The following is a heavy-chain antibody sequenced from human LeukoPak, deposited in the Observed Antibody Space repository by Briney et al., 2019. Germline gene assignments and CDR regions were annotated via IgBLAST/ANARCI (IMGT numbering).Heavy chain of an antibody. D-gene: IGHD4-17*01. CDR2: IGSSGDIT. V-gene: IGHV3-23*01. J-gene: IGHJ4*02. Sequence: GGSLRLSCAASGFTFSSYAMSWVRQAPGLGLEWVSSIGSSGDITYYADSVKGRFTISRDNSKNTLYLQMNSLRAEDTAVYYCARDIDNGDYVVYWGQGTLVTVSS. CDR3: ARDIDNGDYVVY. CDR1: GFTFSSYA.